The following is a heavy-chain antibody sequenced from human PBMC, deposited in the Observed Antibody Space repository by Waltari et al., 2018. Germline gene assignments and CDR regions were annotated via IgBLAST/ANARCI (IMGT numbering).Heavy chain of an antibody. CDR3: AREQENSGL. Sequence: QLQLVESGGGVVQPGRSLSLSCAASGLTFRSSAMPWVRQAPGKWLEWVAVISYDGGNKYYADSVKGRCTISRDKSKNTLYLKMNSLGAEDTAVYYCAREQENSGLWGQGTLVTVSS. D-gene: IGHD5-12*01. CDR2: ISYDGGNK. J-gene: IGHJ4*02. CDR1: GLTFRSSA. V-gene: IGHV3-30-3*01.